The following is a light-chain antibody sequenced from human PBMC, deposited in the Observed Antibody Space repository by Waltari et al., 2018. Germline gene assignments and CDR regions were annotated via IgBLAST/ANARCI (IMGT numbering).Light chain of an antibody. CDR3: SAWDSGLRAWV. J-gene: IGLJ3*02. Sequence: QAGLTQPPSVSKDLRQTATLTCTGDSNNVGNEGAAWLQHHQGHPPKPISFRNNERPSRFLGGFAESRAESTASLTITGIQPEDEADYYCSAWDSGLRAWVFGGGTKLTVL. CDR2: RNN. V-gene: IGLV10-54*01. CDR1: SNNVGNEG.